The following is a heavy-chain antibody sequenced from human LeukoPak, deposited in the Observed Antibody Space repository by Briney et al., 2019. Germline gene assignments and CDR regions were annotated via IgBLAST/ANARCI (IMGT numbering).Heavy chain of an antibody. V-gene: IGHV5-51*01. Sequence: GESLKISCKGSGYSFTTSWIAWVRQKPGKGLERMGIIYPDDSDTRYSPSFQGQVTISADKYISTAYLQWSSLEASDTAIYYCARLLPGEYYFASWGQGTLVTVSS. J-gene: IGHJ4*02. CDR3: ARLLPGEYYFAS. CDR2: IYPDDSDT. CDR1: GYSFTTSW.